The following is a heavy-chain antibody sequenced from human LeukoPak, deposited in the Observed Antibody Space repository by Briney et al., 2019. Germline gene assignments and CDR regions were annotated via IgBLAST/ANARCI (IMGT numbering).Heavy chain of an antibody. CDR3: AKQDDFWSGYYDWFDP. D-gene: IGHD3-3*01. V-gene: IGHV3-23*01. CDR2: ISGSGGST. CDR1: GFTVSSNY. J-gene: IGHJ5*02. Sequence: GRSLRLSCAASGFTVSSNYMSWVRQAPGKGLEWVSAISGSGGSTYYADSVKGRFTISRDNSKNTLYLKMNSVRAEDTAVYYCAKQDDFWSGYYDWFDPWGQGTLVTVSS.